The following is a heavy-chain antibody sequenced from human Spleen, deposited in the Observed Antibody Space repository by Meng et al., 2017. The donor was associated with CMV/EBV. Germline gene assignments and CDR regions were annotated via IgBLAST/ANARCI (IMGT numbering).Heavy chain of an antibody. V-gene: IGHV2-5*01. J-gene: IGHJ4*02. D-gene: IGHD6-13*01. CDR3: AHSISSSSFLGPWEPEYAALFDY. CDR1: LG. CDR2: IYWNDDK. Sequence: LGVGWIRQPLGKALEWLALIYWNDDKRYSPSLKSRLTITKDTSKNQVVLTMTNMDPVDTATYYCAHSISSSSFLGPWEPEYAALFDYWGQGTLVTVSS.